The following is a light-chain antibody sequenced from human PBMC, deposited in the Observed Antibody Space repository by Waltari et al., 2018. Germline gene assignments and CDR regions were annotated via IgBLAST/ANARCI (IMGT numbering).Light chain of an antibody. CDR3: SSYGGSNDFGV. CDR2: EVN. CDR1: SSDVGGYNY. Sequence: QSALTQPPSASGSLGQSVIISCTGTSSDVGGYNYVSWYQQHPGRAPKLMIYEVNKRPSGVPDRFSGSKSGNTASLTVSGLLAEDEADYYCSSYGGSNDFGVFGAGTKLSVL. V-gene: IGLV2-8*01. J-gene: IGLJ2*01.